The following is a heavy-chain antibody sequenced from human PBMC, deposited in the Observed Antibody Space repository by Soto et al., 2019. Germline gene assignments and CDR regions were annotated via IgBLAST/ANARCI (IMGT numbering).Heavy chain of an antibody. D-gene: IGHD3-10*01. J-gene: IGHJ4*02. Sequence: QVHLQQWGAGLLKPSETLSLTCAVNGGAFNGYYWTWIRQSPGKGLQWIGEINHSGTVDYNPSLKSRVTFTIDTSKKQFSLTLTSVTAAVTAVYYCARAGAALVRGSMGGFDYWGQGTLVTVSS. CDR2: INHSGTV. CDR3: ARAGAALVRGSMGGFDY. CDR1: GGAFNGYY. V-gene: IGHV4-34*01.